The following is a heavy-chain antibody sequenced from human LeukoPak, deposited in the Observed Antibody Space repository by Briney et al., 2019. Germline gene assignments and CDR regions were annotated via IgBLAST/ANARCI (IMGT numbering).Heavy chain of an antibody. CDR1: GFTFSSYA. J-gene: IGHJ6*03. CDR3: AKWDSSSGWYGDYYYYIDV. V-gene: IGHV3-23*01. Sequence: GGSLRLSCAAFGFTFSSYAMTWVRQAPGKGLEWVSVIRGSGRTTYYADSVKGRFTISRDNSKNTLYLQMNSLRAEDTAVYYCAKWDSSSGWYGDYYYYIDVWGKGTTVTVSS. CDR2: IRGSGRTT. D-gene: IGHD6-13*01.